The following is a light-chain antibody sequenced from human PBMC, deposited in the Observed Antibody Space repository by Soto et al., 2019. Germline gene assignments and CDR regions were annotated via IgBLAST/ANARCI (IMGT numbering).Light chain of an antibody. V-gene: IGKV3-20*01. Sequence: EIVLTQSPGTLSLSPGERATLSCRASQSVPSNFLAWYQQKPGQAPILLIYGVSRRATGIPDRFSGSGSGTDFTLTISRLEPEDFVVYYCQQYDSSWTFGQGTKVEIK. CDR1: QSVPSNF. J-gene: IGKJ1*01. CDR2: GVS. CDR3: QQYDSSWT.